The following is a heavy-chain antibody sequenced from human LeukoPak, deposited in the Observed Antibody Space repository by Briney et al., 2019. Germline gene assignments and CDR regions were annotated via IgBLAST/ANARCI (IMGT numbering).Heavy chain of an antibody. J-gene: IGHJ6*02. CDR1: GFTFSSYW. V-gene: IGHV3-74*01. D-gene: IGHD2-15*01. CDR3: ARGYCSGGSCYRNGMDV. Sequence: GGSLRLSCAASGFTFSSYWIHWVRQAPGKGLVWVSRINSNGSFINYADSVKGRFTISRDNAKNTLYLEMNSLRAEDTAVYYCARGYCSGGSCYRNGMDVWGQGTTVTVPS. CDR2: INSNGSFI.